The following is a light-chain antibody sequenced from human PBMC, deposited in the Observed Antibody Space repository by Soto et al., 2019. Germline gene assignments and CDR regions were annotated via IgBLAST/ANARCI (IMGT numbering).Light chain of an antibody. Sequence: EVVLTQSPGTLSLSPGETATLSCRASQSISTNYFAWYQQKPGQAPKLLIYAASSRLTGIPDRFSGSGSGTDFTLTISRLEPEDFALYYCQQYGRTFGQGTRLDIK. V-gene: IGKV3-20*01. CDR3: QQYGRT. J-gene: IGKJ5*01. CDR2: AAS. CDR1: QSISTNY.